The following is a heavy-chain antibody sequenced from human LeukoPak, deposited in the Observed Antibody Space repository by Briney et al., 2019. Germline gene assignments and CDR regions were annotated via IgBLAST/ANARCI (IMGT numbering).Heavy chain of an antibody. V-gene: IGHV4-4*07. Sequence: SETLSLTCTVSGGSISSYYWSWIRQPAGKGLEWIGRIYTSGSTNYNPSLKSRVTMSVDTSKNQFSLKLSSVTAADTAVYYCARGEYFFKYSGSVENWFDPWGQGTLVTVSS. CDR2: IYTSGST. CDR3: ARGEYFFKYSGSVENWFDP. J-gene: IGHJ5*02. D-gene: IGHD1-26*01. CDR1: GGSISSYY.